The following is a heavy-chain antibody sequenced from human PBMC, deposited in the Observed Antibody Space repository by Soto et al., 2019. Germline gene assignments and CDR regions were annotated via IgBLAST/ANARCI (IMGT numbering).Heavy chain of an antibody. D-gene: IGHD3-10*01. V-gene: IGHV3-30*18. J-gene: IGHJ6*02. CDR2: ISYDGSNK. CDR3: AKDLVTMVRGVINPYYYYGMDV. CDR1: GFTFSSYG. Sequence: PGGSLRLSCAASGFTFSSYGMHWVRQAPGKGLERVAVISYDGSNKYYADSVKGRFTISRDNSKNTLYLQMNSPRAEDTAVYYCAKDLVTMVRGVINPYYYYGMDVWGQGTTVTVSS.